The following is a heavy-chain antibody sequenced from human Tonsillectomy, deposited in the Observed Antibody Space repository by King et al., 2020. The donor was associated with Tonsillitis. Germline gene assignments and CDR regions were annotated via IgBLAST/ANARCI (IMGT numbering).Heavy chain of an antibody. CDR1: GFTFSSYE. Sequence: EVQLVESGGGLVQPGGSLRLSCAASGFTFSSYEMNWVRQAPGKGLEWVSYISRSGSTIYCADSVKGRFTISRDNAQNSLYLQMNSLRVEDTAVYYCARVYYYMDVWGKGTTVAVSS. CDR3: ARVYYYMDV. V-gene: IGHV3-48*03. CDR2: ISRSGSTI. J-gene: IGHJ6*03.